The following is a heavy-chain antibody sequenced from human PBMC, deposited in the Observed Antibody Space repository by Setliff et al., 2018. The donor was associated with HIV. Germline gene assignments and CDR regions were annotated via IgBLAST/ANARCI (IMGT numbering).Heavy chain of an antibody. CDR1: GFASSDHF. V-gene: IGHV3-7*01. CDR2: INQDGSHK. Sequence: HPGGSLRLSCAASGFASSDHFVDWVRQAPGKGLEWVANINQDGSHKYYVDSVKGRFTISRDNAKNTLYLQMNSLSAEDTALYYCANLIGEAGTPYWGQGTLVTVSS. D-gene: IGHD6-13*01. J-gene: IGHJ4*02. CDR3: ANLIGEAGTPY.